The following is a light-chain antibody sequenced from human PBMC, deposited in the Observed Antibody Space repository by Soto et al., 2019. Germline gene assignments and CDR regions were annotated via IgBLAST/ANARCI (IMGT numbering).Light chain of an antibody. V-gene: IGKV3-15*01. Sequence: EIVMTQSPATLSVSPGETTRLSCRASQSINSDVAWYQQKVGQTPRLLIHGASTRATGIPARFSGTGSGTEFTLTITSLLSEDVAVVYCQEYNNWQPNTFGGGTKVDIK. CDR3: QEYNNWQPNT. J-gene: IGKJ4*01. CDR1: QSINSD. CDR2: GAS.